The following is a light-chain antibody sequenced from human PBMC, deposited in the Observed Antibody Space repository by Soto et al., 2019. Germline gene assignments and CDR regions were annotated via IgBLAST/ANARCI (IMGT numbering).Light chain of an antibody. CDR3: QSHDSSLSGHVV. CDR2: GNS. V-gene: IGLV1-40*01. J-gene: IGLJ2*01. Sequence: QSVLTQPPSVSGAPGRRVTISCTGSSSNIGAGYDVHWYQQLPGTAPKLLIYGNSNRPSGVPDRFSGSKSGTSASLAITGLQAEDEAEYDCQSHDSSLSGHVVFGGGTKVTVL. CDR1: SSNIGAGYD.